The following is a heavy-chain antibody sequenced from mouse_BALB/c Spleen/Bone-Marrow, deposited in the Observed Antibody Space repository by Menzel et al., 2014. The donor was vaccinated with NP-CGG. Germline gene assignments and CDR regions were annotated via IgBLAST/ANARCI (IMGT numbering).Heavy chain of an antibody. J-gene: IGHJ3*01. V-gene: IGHV1S56*01. Sequence: VQLQQSGPELVKPGASVRISCKASGYTFTSYYIHWVKQRPGQGLEWIGWIYPGNVNTKYNEKFKGKATLTADKSSSTAYMQLSSLTSEDSAVYFCARYYDYDALFAYWGQGTLVTVSA. CDR3: ARYYDYDALFAY. CDR2: IYPGNVNT. CDR1: GYTFTSYY. D-gene: IGHD2-4*01.